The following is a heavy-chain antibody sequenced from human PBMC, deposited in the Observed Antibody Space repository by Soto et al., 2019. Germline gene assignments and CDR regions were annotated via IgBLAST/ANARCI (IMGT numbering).Heavy chain of an antibody. Sequence: QVQLVESGGGVVQPGRSLRLSCVASGFTFSTYGMHWVRQAPGKGLEWVAVISYDGKNKYYADSVKGRLTISRDNSKNRXYXXMSRLRGEDTAVYYCAKGQHCSSTSCYFYHYGMDVWGQGTTVAVTS. J-gene: IGHJ6*02. V-gene: IGHV3-30*18. CDR3: AKGQHCSSTSCYFYHYGMDV. CDR1: GFTFSTYG. CDR2: ISYDGKNK. D-gene: IGHD2-2*01.